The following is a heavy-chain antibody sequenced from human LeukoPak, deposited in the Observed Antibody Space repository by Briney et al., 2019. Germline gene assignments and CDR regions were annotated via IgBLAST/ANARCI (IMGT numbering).Heavy chain of an antibody. J-gene: IGHJ6*03. CDR1: GFTFSSYW. Sequence: GGSLRLSCVASGFTFSSYWMHWVRQAPGKGLVWVSRISNDGSSMNYADSVKGRFTISRDNSKNTLYLQMGSLRAEDMAVYYCARRSPYYYYMDVWGKGTTVTVSS. CDR3: ARRSPYYYYMDV. V-gene: IGHV3-74*01. CDR2: ISNDGSSM.